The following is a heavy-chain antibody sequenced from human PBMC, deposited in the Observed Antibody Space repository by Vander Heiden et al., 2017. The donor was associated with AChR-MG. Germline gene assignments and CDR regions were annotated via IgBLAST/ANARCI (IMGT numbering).Heavy chain of an antibody. V-gene: IGHV3-48*03. CDR1: GFTFSSYE. CDR2: ISSSGSTI. D-gene: IGHD2-15*01. CDR3: AREGNVVGGAARYVGFDY. J-gene: IGHJ4*02. Sequence: EVQLVESGGGLVQPGGSLRLSCAASGFTFSSYEVNLVRQAPGKGLELVSYISSSGSTIYYADSVKGLVTISRDNAKNSLYLQMNSLRAEETAVYYCAREGNVVGGAARYVGFDYWGQGTLVTVSS.